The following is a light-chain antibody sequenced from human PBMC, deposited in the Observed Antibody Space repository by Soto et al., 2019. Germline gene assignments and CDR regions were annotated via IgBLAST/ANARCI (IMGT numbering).Light chain of an antibody. Sequence: EIVLTQSPATLSLSPGESATLSCRVSQSISNNLAWYQQKPGQAPRLVIYSAFTRATGIPARFSGSGSGTEFTPTISSLQSEDFAVYYCQQYNKWPPWTCGQGTKVDIK. J-gene: IGKJ1*01. CDR2: SAF. CDR3: QQYNKWPPWT. CDR1: QSISNN. V-gene: IGKV3-15*01.